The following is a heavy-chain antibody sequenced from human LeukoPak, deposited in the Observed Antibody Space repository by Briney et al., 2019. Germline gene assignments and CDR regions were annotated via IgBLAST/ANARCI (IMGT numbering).Heavy chain of an antibody. V-gene: IGHV3-48*02. D-gene: IGHD1-1*01. Sequence: GGSLRLPCAASGFTFSSHSMIWVRQAPGKGLEWVSYISSSGSTIYYADSVKGRLTISRDNAKNSLYLQLSSLRDEDTAVYYCARDCRLNCARQPGFDSWGQGTLVTVSS. CDR2: ISSSGSTI. CDR1: GFTFSSHS. CDR3: ARDCRLNCARQPGFDS. J-gene: IGHJ5*01.